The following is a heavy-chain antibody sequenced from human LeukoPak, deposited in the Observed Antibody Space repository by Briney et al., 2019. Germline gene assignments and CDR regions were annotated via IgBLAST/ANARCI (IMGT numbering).Heavy chain of an antibody. CDR2: ISSGSASIT. CDR1: GFTVSSNY. J-gene: IGHJ2*01. Sequence: WGSLRLSCAAPGFTVSSNYMSWVRQAPGRGLEWLSVISSGSASITYYADSVKVRFTISRDKSKNTLNLQMNSLRAEDTAVYYCARSPGRRYFDLWGRGTLVTVSS. V-gene: IGHV3-53*01. D-gene: IGHD1-26*01. CDR3: ARSPGRRYFDL.